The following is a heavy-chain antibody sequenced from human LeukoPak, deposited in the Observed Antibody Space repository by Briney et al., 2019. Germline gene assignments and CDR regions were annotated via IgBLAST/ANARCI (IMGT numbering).Heavy chain of an antibody. CDR1: GFTFSGSG. J-gene: IGHJ5*02. D-gene: IGHD2-2*01. V-gene: IGHV3-30*02. Sequence: GGSLRLSCAASGFTFSGSGMHWVRQPPGKGLEWVASVRYDGSNKYYADSVKGRFTISRDNSKNTLFLQMNSLRAEDTAVYYCAKGPEKIVVVPAASRRLDPWGQGTLVTVSS. CDR2: VRYDGSNK. CDR3: AKGPEKIVVVPAASRRLDP.